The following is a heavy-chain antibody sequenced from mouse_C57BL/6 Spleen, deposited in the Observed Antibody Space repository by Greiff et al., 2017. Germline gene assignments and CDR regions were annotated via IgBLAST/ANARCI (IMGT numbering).Heavy chain of an antibody. J-gene: IGHJ2*01. V-gene: IGHV5-17*01. CDR2: LSSGSSTI. Sequence: EVQVVESGGGLVKPGGSLKLSCAASGFTFSDYGMHWVRQAPEKGLEWVAYLSSGSSTIYYADTVKGRFTISRDNAKNTLFLQMTSLRSEDTAMYYCARYYSNYFDYWGQGTTLTVSS. D-gene: IGHD2-5*01. CDR3: ARYYSNYFDY. CDR1: GFTFSDYG.